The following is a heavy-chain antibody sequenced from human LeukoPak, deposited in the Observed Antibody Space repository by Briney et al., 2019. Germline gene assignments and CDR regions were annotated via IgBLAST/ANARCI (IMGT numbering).Heavy chain of an antibody. CDR2: FDPEDGET. CDR3: ATVYLWFGELDY. J-gene: IGHJ4*02. CDR1: GYTLTELS. V-gene: IGHV1-24*01. D-gene: IGHD3-10*01. Sequence: ASVKVSCKVSGYTLTELSMHWVRQAPGKGLEGMGGFDPEDGETIYAQKFQGRVTMTEDTSTDTAYMELSSLRSEDTAVYYCATVYLWFGELDYWGQGTLVTVSS.